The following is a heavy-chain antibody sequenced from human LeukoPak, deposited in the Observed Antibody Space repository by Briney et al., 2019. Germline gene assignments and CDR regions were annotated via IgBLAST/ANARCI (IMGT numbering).Heavy chain of an antibody. CDR2: ISGSGGST. D-gene: IGHD3-22*01. CDR1: GFTFSSYS. CDR3: AKDTISQITMIVGGSFDY. Sequence: GGSLRLSCAASGFTFSSYSMNWVRQAPGKGLEWVSAISGSGGSTYYADSVKGRFTISRDNSKNTLYLQMNSLRAEDTAVYYCAKDTISQITMIVGGSFDYWGQGTLVTVSS. J-gene: IGHJ4*02. V-gene: IGHV3-23*01.